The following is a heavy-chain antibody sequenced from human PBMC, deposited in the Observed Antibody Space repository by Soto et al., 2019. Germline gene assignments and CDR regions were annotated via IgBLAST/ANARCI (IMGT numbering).Heavy chain of an antibody. V-gene: IGHV5-51*01. CDR3: ARHEQFYYQFYGMDV. D-gene: IGHD4-4*01. J-gene: IGHJ6*02. Sequence: GESQKISCETSGYSFTTYWLAWVRQRPGKGLEWMGIINPGIINPADSDIRYSPSFQGRVTISADRSINTAYLQWSSLEASDTAIYYCARHEQFYYQFYGMDVWGQGTTVTVSS. CDR1: GYSFTTYW. CDR2: INPGIINPADSDI.